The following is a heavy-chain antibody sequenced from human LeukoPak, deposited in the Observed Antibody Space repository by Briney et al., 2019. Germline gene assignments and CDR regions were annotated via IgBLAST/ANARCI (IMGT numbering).Heavy chain of an antibody. V-gene: IGHV3-48*01. CDR3: ARDRCSGGTCYGYFQH. CDR1: GFSFSGNH. Sequence: GGSLRLSCAASGFSFSGNHMNWVRQAPGKGLEWVSYISSNSRDIYYADSVMGRFTISRDNIENTLYLQMNSLRAEDTAIYYCARDRCSGGTCYGYFQHWGQGTLVTVSS. J-gene: IGHJ1*01. D-gene: IGHD2-15*01. CDR2: ISSNSRDI.